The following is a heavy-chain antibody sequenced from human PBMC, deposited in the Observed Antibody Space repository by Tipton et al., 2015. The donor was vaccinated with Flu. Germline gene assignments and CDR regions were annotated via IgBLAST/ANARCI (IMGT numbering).Heavy chain of an antibody. CDR3: ARVPPFNNWNDESDY. D-gene: IGHD1-20*01. CDR2: MNPNSGNT. J-gene: IGHJ4*02. Sequence: QLVQSGAEVKKPGASVKVSCKASGYTFTSYDINWVRQATGQGLEWMGWMNPNSGNTGYAQKFQGRVTMTRDTSISTAFMELSSLRSEDTAVYYCARVPPFNNWNDESDYWGQGTLVTVSS. V-gene: IGHV1-8*01. CDR1: GYTFTSYD.